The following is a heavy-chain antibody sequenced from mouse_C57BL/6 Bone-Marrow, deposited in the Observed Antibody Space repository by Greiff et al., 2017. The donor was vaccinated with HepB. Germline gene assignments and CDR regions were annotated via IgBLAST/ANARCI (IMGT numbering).Heavy chain of an antibody. CDR2: IWRGGST. CDR1: GFSLTSYG. J-gene: IGHJ4*01. D-gene: IGHD1-1*01. Sequence: QVQLQQSGPGLVQPSQSLSITCTVSGFSLTSYGVHWVRQSPGKGLEWLGVIWRGGSTDYNAAFMSRLSITKDNSKSQVFFKMNSLQADDTAIYYCAKNPLLLQRDYYAMDYWGQGTSVTVSS. CDR3: AKNPLLLQRDYYAMDY. V-gene: IGHV2-5*01.